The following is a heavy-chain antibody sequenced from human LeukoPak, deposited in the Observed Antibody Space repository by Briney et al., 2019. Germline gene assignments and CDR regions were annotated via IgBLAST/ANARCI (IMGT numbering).Heavy chain of an antibody. J-gene: IGHJ1*01. CDR2: INPNSGGT. D-gene: IGHD3-22*01. CDR1: GYTFTGYY. V-gene: IGHV1-2*02. CDR3: ARGYYDSSDFEYFQH. Sequence: ASVKVSCKASGYTFTGYYMHWVRQAPGQGLEWMGWINPNSGGTNYAQKFQGRVTMTRDTSISTAYMELSRLRSDDTAVYYCARGYYDSSDFEYFQHWGQGTLVTVSS.